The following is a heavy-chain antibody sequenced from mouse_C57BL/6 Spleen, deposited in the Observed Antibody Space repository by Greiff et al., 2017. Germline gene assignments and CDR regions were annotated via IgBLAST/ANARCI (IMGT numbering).Heavy chain of an antibody. CDR3: AIWLRRGWYFDV. J-gene: IGHJ1*03. V-gene: IGHV1-55*01. CDR2: IYPGSGST. D-gene: IGHD2-2*01. CDR1: GYTFTSYW. Sequence: VQLQQPGAELVKPGASVKMSCKASGYTFTSYWITWVKQRPGQGLAWIGDIYPGSGSTNYNEKFKSKATLTVDTSSSTAYMQLSSLTSEDSAVYDCAIWLRRGWYFDVWGTGTTVTVSS.